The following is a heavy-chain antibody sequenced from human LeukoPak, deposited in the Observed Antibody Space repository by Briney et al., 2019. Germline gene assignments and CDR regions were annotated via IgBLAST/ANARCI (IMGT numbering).Heavy chain of an antibody. Sequence: PGRSLRLSCAASGFTFSSYGMHWVRQAPGKGLEWVAVISYDGGNKYYADSVKGRFTISRDNSKNTLYLQMNSLRAEDTAEYYCAKDSSSYYFDYWGQGTLVTVSS. V-gene: IGHV3-30*18. J-gene: IGHJ4*02. CDR3: AKDSSSYYFDY. CDR1: GFTFSSYG. CDR2: ISYDGGNK. D-gene: IGHD6-6*01.